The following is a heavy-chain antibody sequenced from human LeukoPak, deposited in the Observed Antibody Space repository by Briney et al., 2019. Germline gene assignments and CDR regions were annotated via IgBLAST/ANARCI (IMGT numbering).Heavy chain of an antibody. Sequence: ASVKVSCKASGYTFTSYYMHWVRQAPGQGLEWMGIINSSGGSTSYAQKFQGRVTITADKSTSTAYMELSSLRSEDTAVYYCAKTTGYSGYDLGMDVWGQGTTVTVSS. J-gene: IGHJ6*02. CDR3: AKTTGYSGYDLGMDV. CDR1: GYTFTSYY. CDR2: INSSGGST. V-gene: IGHV1-46*01. D-gene: IGHD5-12*01.